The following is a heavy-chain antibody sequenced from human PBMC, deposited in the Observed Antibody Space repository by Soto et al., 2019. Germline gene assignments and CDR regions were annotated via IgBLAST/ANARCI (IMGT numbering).Heavy chain of an antibody. J-gene: IGHJ6*03. CDR1: GGSISSGGYY. Sequence: SETLSLTCTVSGGSISSGGYYWSWIRQHPGKGLEWIGYIYYSGSTYYNPSLKSRVTISVDTSKNQFSLKLSSVTAADTAVYYCARAYCSSTSCAYYMDVWGKGTTVTVSS. D-gene: IGHD2-2*01. CDR3: ARAYCSSTSCAYYMDV. V-gene: IGHV4-31*03. CDR2: IYYSGST.